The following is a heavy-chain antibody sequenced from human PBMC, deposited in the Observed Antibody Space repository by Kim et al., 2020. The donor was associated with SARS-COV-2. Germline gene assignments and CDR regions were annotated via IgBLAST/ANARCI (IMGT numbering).Heavy chain of an antibody. V-gene: IGHV4-34*01. CDR1: GGSFSGYY. CDR3: ARGGTPIVVVPAAIPRKYNWFDP. CDR2: INHSGST. D-gene: IGHD2-2*01. Sequence: SETLSLTCAVYGGSFSGYYWSWIRQPPGKGLEWIGEINHSGSTNYNPSLKSRVTISVDTSKNQFSLKLSSVTAADTAVYYCARGGTPIVVVPAAIPRKYNWFDPWGQGTLVTVSS. J-gene: IGHJ5*02.